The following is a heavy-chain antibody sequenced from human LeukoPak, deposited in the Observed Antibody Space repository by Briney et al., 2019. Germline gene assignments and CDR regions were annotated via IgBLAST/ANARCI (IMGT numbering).Heavy chain of an antibody. V-gene: IGHV3-48*03. Sequence: GGSLRLSCAVSGFMFNTYDVNWVRQVPGRGLEWVSYVSSGGHTPYYADSVRGRFTVSRDSASNSVSLRMNSLRAEDTCTYQCVVLMNHWGQGTPVTVST. CDR2: VSSGGHTP. CDR3: VVLMNH. J-gene: IGHJ4*02. CDR1: GFMFNTYD. D-gene: IGHD1-14*01.